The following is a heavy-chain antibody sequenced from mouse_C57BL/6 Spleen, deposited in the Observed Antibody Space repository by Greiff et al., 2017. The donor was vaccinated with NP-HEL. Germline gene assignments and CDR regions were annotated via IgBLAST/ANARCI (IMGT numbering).Heavy chain of an antibody. CDR1: GYAFTNYL. D-gene: IGHD6-1*01. V-gene: IGHV1-54*01. CDR3: ARRELTFPFAY. J-gene: IGHJ3*01. Sequence: QVQLQQSGAELVRPGTSVKVSCKASGYAFTNYLIEWVKQRPGQGLEWIGVINPGRGGTNYNEKFKGKATLTADKSSSTAYMQLSSLTSEDSAVYFCARRELTFPFAYWGQGTLVTVSA. CDR2: INPGRGGT.